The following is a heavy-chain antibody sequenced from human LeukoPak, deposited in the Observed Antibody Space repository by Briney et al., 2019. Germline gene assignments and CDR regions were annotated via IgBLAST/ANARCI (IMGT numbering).Heavy chain of an antibody. CDR1: GFTFSSYG. Sequence: PGGSLRLSCAASGFTFSSYGMGWVRQAPGKGLEWVSAISGSGGSTYYADSVKGRFTISRDNSKNTLYLQMNSLRAEDTAVYYCAKDDSGSYSGPAEYFQHWGQGTLVTVSS. CDR3: AKDDSGSYSGPAEYFQH. CDR2: ISGSGGST. V-gene: IGHV3-23*01. J-gene: IGHJ1*01. D-gene: IGHD1-26*01.